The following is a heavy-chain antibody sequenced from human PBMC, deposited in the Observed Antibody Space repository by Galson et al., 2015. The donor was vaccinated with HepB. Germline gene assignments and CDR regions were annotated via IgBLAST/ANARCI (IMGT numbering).Heavy chain of an antibody. J-gene: IGHJ4*02. CDR2: LNPNSGFT. V-gene: IGHV1-2*06. CDR1: GYTFTAFY. Sequence: SVKVSCKASGYTFTAFYIHWVRQAPGQGLEWLALLNPNSGFTWIAQKFQGRVTMTRDTSISTAYMELDGLTSDDTAMYYCARSPLLNNPHFDHWGQGTLVTVSS. D-gene: IGHD1-14*01. CDR3: ARSPLLNNPHFDH.